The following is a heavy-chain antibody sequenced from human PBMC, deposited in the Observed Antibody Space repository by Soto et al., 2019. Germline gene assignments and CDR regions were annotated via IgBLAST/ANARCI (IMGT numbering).Heavy chain of an antibody. J-gene: IGHJ4*02. Sequence: GESMKISSKGSGYSFTSYWISWVRQMPGKGLEWVGRIDLSDSYTNSSPFFQGHVTISVNKSISTAYLLWSSLKAQDTAMYCCARQKHNMDTVDFDYWGQGTLVTVSS. CDR1: GYSFTSYW. CDR2: IDLSDSYT. V-gene: IGHV5-10-1*01. D-gene: IGHD3-10*01. CDR3: ARQKHNMDTVDFDY.